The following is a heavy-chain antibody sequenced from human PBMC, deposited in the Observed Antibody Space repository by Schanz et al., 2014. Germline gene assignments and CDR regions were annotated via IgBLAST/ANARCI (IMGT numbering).Heavy chain of an antibody. D-gene: IGHD2-21*02. V-gene: IGHV3-23*01. CDR1: GFTFTTYA. Sequence: DVQLLESGGGLVQPGESLRLSCAASGFTFTTYAMTWVRQAPGKGLEWVSNISPTGSSTYYADSVKGRFTISRDNSKNTLYLQMNNLRAEDTAVYYCARPSDSSWYMDVWGKGTTVTVSS. J-gene: IGHJ6*03. CDR3: ARPSDSSWYMDV. CDR2: ISPTGSST.